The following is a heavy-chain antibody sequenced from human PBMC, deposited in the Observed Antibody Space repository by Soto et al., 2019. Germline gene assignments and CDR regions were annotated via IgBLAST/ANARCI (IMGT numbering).Heavy chain of an antibody. V-gene: IGHV1-69*13. CDR3: AREVRNWNYVGGPFDY. J-gene: IGHJ4*02. CDR1: GGTFSSYA. Sequence: ASVKVSCKASGGTFSSYAISWVRQAPGQGLEWMGGIIPIFGTANYAQKFQGRVTITADESTSTAYMGLSSLRSEDTAVYYCAREVRNWNYVGGPFDYWGQGTLVTVSS. D-gene: IGHD1-7*01. CDR2: IIPIFGTA.